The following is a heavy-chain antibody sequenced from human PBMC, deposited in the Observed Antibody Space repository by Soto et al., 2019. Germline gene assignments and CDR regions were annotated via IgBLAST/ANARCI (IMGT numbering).Heavy chain of an antibody. D-gene: IGHD3-10*01. CDR3: ARGKGYGSGSYYYYYYYMDV. CDR1: GFTFSSYI. J-gene: IGHJ6*03. CDR2: ISSSSSYI. V-gene: IGHV3-21*01. Sequence: GGSLRLSCAASGFTFSSYIMNWVRQAPGKGLEWVSSISSSSSYIYYADSVKGRFTISRDNAKNSLYLQMNSLRAEDTAVYYCARGKGYGSGSYYYYYYYMDVWGKGTTVTVSS.